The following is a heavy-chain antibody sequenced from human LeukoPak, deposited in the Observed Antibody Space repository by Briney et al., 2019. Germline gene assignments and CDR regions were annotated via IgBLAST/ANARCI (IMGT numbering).Heavy chain of an antibody. J-gene: IGHJ4*02. CDR2: ISSDGTKK. CDR1: GFSLSNFA. D-gene: IGHD6-19*01. V-gene: IGHV3-30-3*01. CDR3: ARDKAPRYSSGWYYFDY. Sequence: GGSLRLSCAASGFSLSNFAMHWVRQAPGKGPEWVAVISSDGTKKYYGDSVKGRFTTSRDTSKNTLYLQMNSLRVEGTAVYYCARDKAPRYSSGWYYFDYWGQGTLVTVSS.